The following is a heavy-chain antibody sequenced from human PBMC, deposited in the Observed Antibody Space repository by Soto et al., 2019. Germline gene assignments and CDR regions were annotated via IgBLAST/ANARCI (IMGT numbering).Heavy chain of an antibody. V-gene: IGHV3-7*05. Sequence: EVPLVESGGGLVQPGGSLRLSCAASTFTFSNYWMSWVRQAPGKGLEGVANIDQDGSAKYYVDSVKGRFTISRDNAKNLLYLQMSSLRVEDTAVYYCAREYSGYETPRENDYWGQGTLVTVSS. CDR1: TFTFSNYW. CDR3: AREYSGYETPRENDY. J-gene: IGHJ4*02. D-gene: IGHD5-12*01. CDR2: IDQDGSAK.